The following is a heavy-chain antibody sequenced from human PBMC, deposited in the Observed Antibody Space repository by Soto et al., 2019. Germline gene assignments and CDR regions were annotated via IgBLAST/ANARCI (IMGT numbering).Heavy chain of an antibody. Sequence: EVHLLESGGGLVQPGGSLRLSCAASGFTFSSYAMSWVRQAPGKGLEWVSAISGSGGSTYYADSVKGRFTISIDNTKNTLDLHMNSLRAEDTAVYYCATRAYSGSFNWFDPWGQGTLVTVSS. D-gene: IGHD1-26*01. J-gene: IGHJ5*02. CDR2: ISGSGGST. CDR1: GFTFSSYA. CDR3: ATRAYSGSFNWFDP. V-gene: IGHV3-23*01.